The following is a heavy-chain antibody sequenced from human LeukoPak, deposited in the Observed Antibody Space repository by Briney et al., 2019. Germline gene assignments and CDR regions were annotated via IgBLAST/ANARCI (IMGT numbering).Heavy chain of an antibody. J-gene: IGHJ6*02. CDR1: GFTFSSYA. CDR3: AREGVVGATLSYYYGMDV. CDR2: ISYDGSNK. D-gene: IGHD1-26*01. Sequence: GRSLRLSCAASGFTFSSYAMHWVRQAPGKGLEWVAVISYDGSNKYYADSVKGRFTISRDNSKNMLYLQMNSLRAEDTAVYYCAREGVVGATLSYYYGMDVWGQGTTVTVSS. V-gene: IGHV3-30-3*01.